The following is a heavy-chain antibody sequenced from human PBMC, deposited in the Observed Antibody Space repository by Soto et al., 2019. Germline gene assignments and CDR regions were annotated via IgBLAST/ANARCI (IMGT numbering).Heavy chain of an antibody. Sequence: QVQLQQWGAGLLKHSETLSLTCAVYGGSFSGYYWSWIRQPPGKGLEWIGETNHSGSTNYNPSLKSRVTISVDSTKNQFSLKLSSGTAAGTAVYYCARLALRFRGALDIWGQGTMVTVSS. V-gene: IGHV4-34*01. CDR1: GGSFSGYY. CDR3: ARLALRFRGALDI. J-gene: IGHJ3*02. D-gene: IGHD3-3*01. CDR2: TNHSGST.